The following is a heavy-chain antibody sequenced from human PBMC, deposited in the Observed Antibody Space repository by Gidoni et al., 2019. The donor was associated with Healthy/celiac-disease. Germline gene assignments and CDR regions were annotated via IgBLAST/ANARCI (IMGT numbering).Heavy chain of an antibody. CDR1: GYTFTTSA. V-gene: IGHV1-3*01. Sequence: QVQLVQSGAEVKKPGASVKVSCKASGYTFTTSAMHWVRQAPGQRLEWMGWINAGNGNTKYSQKFQGRVTITRDTSASTAYMELSSLRSEDTAVYYCATVDPSYDYVWGSHFDYWGQGTLVTVSS. D-gene: IGHD3-16*01. J-gene: IGHJ4*02. CDR2: INAGNGNT. CDR3: ATVDPSYDYVWGSHFDY.